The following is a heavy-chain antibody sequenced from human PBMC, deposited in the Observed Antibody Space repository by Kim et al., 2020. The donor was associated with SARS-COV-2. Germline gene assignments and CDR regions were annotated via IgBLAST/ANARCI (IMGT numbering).Heavy chain of an antibody. D-gene: IGHD2-2*01. CDR1: GGSISSYY. Sequence: SETLSLTCTVSGGSISSYYWSWIRQPPGKGLEWIGYIYYSGSTNYNPSLKSRVTISVDTSKNQFSLKLSSVTAADTAVYYCASERCSSPSCYESIWFDPWGQGTRVPVSS. V-gene: IGHV4-59*01. CDR3: ASERCSSPSCYESIWFDP. CDR2: IYYSGST. J-gene: IGHJ5*02.